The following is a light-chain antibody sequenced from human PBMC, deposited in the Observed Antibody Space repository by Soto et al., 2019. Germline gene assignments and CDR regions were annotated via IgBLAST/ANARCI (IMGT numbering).Light chain of an antibody. CDR3: FSYAGSSTSVV. CDR1: SSDVGSYNL. J-gene: IGLJ2*01. Sequence: QSALTQPASVSGSPGQSITISCTGTSSDVGSYNLVSWYQQHPGKAPKLMIYEVSKRPSGGSNRFSGSKSGNTASLPIAGLQAEDGADYYCFSYAGSSTSVVFGGGTKVTVL. V-gene: IGLV2-23*02. CDR2: EVS.